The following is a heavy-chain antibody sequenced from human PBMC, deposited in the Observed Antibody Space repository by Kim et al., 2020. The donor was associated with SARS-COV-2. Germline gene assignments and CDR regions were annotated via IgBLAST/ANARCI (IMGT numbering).Heavy chain of an antibody. CDR3: ARHAPPSYDFWSGYPLGGAPDY. D-gene: IGHD3-3*01. CDR2: IYYSGST. Sequence: SETLSLTCTVSGGSISSSSYYWGWIRQPPGKGLEWIGSIYYSGSTYYNPSLKSRVTISVDTSKNQFSLKLSSVTAADTAVYYCARHAPPSYDFWSGYPLGGAPDYWGQGTLVTVSS. CDR1: GGSISSSSYY. V-gene: IGHV4-39*01. J-gene: IGHJ4*02.